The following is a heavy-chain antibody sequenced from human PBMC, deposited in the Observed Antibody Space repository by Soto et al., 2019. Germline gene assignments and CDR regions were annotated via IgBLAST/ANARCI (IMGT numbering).Heavy chain of an antibody. D-gene: IGHD6-19*01. Sequence: APVKVSCKASGYTFTSYYTLWARQAPGQGLEWMGIISPSGGSTSYAQKFQGRVTMTRDTSTSTVYMELSSLRSEDTAVYYCARGSSGWYGAFDIWGQGTMVTVSS. CDR2: ISPSGGST. V-gene: IGHV1-46*03. J-gene: IGHJ3*02. CDR1: GYTFTSYY. CDR3: ARGSSGWYGAFDI.